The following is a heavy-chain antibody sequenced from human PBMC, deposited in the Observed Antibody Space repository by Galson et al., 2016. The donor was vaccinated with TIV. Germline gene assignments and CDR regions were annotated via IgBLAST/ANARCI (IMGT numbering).Heavy chain of an antibody. V-gene: IGHV1-69*06. D-gene: IGHD3-22*01. Sequence: SGDTFRNYAISWVRQAPGQGPEWMGRINPIFHTATYAQRLQGRVTIMADKSTSTTYMELSSLRSEDTAVYYCAREMYYYDSTAYYAFDIWGQGTMVTVSS. CDR1: GDTFRNYA. J-gene: IGHJ3*02. CDR3: AREMYYYDSTAYYAFDI. CDR2: INPIFHTA.